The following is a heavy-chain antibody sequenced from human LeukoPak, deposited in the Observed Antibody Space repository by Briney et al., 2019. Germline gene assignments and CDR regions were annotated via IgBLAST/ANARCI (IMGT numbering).Heavy chain of an antibody. Sequence: GGSLRLSCAASGFTFDDYAMHWVRQAPGKGLEWVSGISWNSGSIGYADSVKGRFTISRDNAKNSLYLQMNSLRAEDTALYYCAKALYSSGYLFDYWSQGTLVTVSS. V-gene: IGHV3-9*01. CDR1: GFTFDDYA. CDR2: ISWNSGSI. J-gene: IGHJ4*02. D-gene: IGHD6-19*01. CDR3: AKALYSSGYLFDY.